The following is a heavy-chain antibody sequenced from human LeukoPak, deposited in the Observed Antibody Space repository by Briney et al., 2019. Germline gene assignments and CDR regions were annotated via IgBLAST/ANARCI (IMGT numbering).Heavy chain of an antibody. D-gene: IGHD5-18*01. Sequence: SETLSLTCTVSGGSISSYYWSWIRQPPGKGLEWIGYIYYSGSIKYNPSLKSRVTMSVDTSKNQFSLKLSSVTAADTAVYYCARGSWIQSSPAIYYFDYWGQGTLVTVPS. V-gene: IGHV4-59*01. CDR2: IYYSGSI. J-gene: IGHJ4*02. CDR3: ARGSWIQSSPAIYYFDY. CDR1: GGSISSYY.